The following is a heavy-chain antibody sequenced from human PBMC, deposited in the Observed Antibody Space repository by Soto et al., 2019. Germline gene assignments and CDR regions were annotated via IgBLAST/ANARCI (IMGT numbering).Heavy chain of an antibody. Sequence: QVQLVQSGAEVKKPGASVKVSCKASGYIFTGYYMHWLRQAPGQGLEWMGWFNPNSGGTKYAQKFQGRVTMTNDTSINTDYMELSGLISDDTAVYYCARGDFDSRDNYYAGWFDPWGQGTLVTVSS. CDR3: ARGDFDSRDNYYAGWFDP. CDR2: FNPNSGGT. J-gene: IGHJ5*02. D-gene: IGHD3-22*01. CDR1: GYIFTGYY. V-gene: IGHV1-2*02.